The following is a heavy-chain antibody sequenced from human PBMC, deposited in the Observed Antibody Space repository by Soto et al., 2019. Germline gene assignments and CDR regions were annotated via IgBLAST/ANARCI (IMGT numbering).Heavy chain of an antibody. V-gene: IGHV1-46*01. Sequence: QVHLVQSGAEVKKPGASVKVSCKASGYTFTSYYMHWVRQAPGQGLEWMGILNPSGGGTSYAQKFQGRVTMTRDTSTTTVYMELSSLSSEDTAVYYCARDFTLAYWGQGTLVIVSS. CDR2: LNPSGGGT. CDR3: ARDFTLAY. CDR1: GYTFTSYY. J-gene: IGHJ4*02.